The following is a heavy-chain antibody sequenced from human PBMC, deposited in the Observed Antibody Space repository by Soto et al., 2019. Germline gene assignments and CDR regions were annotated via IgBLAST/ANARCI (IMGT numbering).Heavy chain of an antibody. CDR1: GFTFSSYA. Sequence: QVQLVESGGGVVQPGRSLRLSCAASGFTFSSYAMHWVRQAPGKGLEWVAVILYDGSNKYYADSVKGRFTISRDNSKNTLYLQMNSLRAEDTAVYYCARDLVVVPASYYYYGMDVWGQGTTVTVSS. CDR2: ILYDGSNK. CDR3: ARDLVVVPASYYYYGMDV. J-gene: IGHJ6*02. D-gene: IGHD2-2*01. V-gene: IGHV3-30-3*01.